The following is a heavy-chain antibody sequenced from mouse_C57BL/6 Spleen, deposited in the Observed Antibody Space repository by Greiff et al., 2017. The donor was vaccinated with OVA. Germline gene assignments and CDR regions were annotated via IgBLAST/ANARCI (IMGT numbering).Heavy chain of an antibody. V-gene: IGHV1-55*01. Sequence: QVQLQQPGAELVKPGASVKMSCKASGYTFTSYWITWVKQRPGQGLEWIGDIYPGSGSTNYNEKFKSKATLTVDTSSSTAYMQLSSLTSEDSAVYYCARHYYGSSSRYWYFDVWGTGTTVTVSS. J-gene: IGHJ1*03. CDR2: IYPGSGST. D-gene: IGHD1-1*01. CDR1: GYTFTSYW. CDR3: ARHYYGSSSRYWYFDV.